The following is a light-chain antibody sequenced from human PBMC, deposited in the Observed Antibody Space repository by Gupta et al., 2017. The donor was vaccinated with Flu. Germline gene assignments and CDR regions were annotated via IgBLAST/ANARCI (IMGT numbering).Light chain of an antibody. V-gene: IGKV3-20*01. J-gene: IGKJ5*01. CDR1: QSVSSS. CDR2: GAS. CDR3: HQYGGSPIT. Sequence: EIVLTQSPGTLSLSPGKRATLSCRASQSVSSSLAWYQQKPGQTPRLLIYGASSRATGIPERFSGSGSGTDFTLTINRLEPEDFAVYYCHQYGGSPITFGQGTRLEIQ.